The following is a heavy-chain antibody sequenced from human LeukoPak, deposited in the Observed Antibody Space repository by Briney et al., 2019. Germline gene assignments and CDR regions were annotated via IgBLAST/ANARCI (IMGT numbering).Heavy chain of an antibody. D-gene: IGHD6-19*01. Sequence: GGSLRLSCAASGFTFSSDWMHWVRQGPGKGLVWVSRVNSDGGSTNYADSVKGRFTISRDNAKNTLYLRMNSLRADDTAVYYCARSSGRSPFDMWGQGTMVTVSS. J-gene: IGHJ3*02. CDR1: GFTFSSDW. V-gene: IGHV3-74*01. CDR3: ARSSGRSPFDM. CDR2: VNSDGGST.